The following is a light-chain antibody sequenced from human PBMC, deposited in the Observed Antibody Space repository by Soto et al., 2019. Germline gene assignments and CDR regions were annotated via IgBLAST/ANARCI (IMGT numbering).Light chain of an antibody. CDR1: EGIGSSY. Sequence: ETVLTQSPGTLSLSPGETATLSCRASEGIGSSYLAWYQQKPGQAPRLLIYGASSRATGIPDRFGGSGSGTDFTLTICRLEPEDFAVYYCQPYGSTLPVTFGQGTRLEIK. CDR3: QPYGSTLPVT. CDR2: GAS. V-gene: IGKV3-20*01. J-gene: IGKJ5*01.